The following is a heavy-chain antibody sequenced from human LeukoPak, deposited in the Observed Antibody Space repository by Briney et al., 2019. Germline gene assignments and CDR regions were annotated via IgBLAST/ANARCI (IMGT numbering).Heavy chain of an antibody. Sequence: GGSLRLSCATSAFTFSDYWMSWVRQTPGTGLEWVANIREDGSEKYYVDSVKGRFTISRDNAKNSLYLQMNSLRAEGTAVYYCAREGLVGATTYAFDIWGQGTMVTVSS. J-gene: IGHJ3*02. CDR2: IREDGSEK. CDR1: AFTFSDYW. D-gene: IGHD1-26*01. V-gene: IGHV3-7*01. CDR3: AREGLVGATTYAFDI.